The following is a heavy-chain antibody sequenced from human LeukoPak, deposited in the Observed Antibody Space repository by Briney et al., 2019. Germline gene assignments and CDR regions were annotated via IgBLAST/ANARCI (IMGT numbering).Heavy chain of an antibody. CDR2: IYSSGSA. CDR3: ARHRRAVGGTFSLDS. CDR1: GASTTTYY. Sequence: KPSETLSLTCTVSGASTTTYYWSRIRQPPGKRLEWIGYIYSSGSANYNPSLESRVTISEDASKNQISLKLSSVTAADTAVYYCARHRRAVGGTFSLDSWGQGTLVTVSS. D-gene: IGHD6-19*01. J-gene: IGHJ4*02. V-gene: IGHV4-59*08.